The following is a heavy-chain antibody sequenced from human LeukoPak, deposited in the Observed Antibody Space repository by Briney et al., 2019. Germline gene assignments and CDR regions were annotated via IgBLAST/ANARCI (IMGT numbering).Heavy chain of an antibody. J-gene: IGHJ4*02. CDR2: IYHSGST. Sequence: PSETLSLTCTVSGGSISSGGYYWSWIRQPPGKGLEWIGYIYHSGSTYYNPSLKSRATISVDRSKNQFSLKLSSVTAADTAVYYCAREVGSDYALVYWGQGTLVTVSS. D-gene: IGHD2-21*01. CDR3: AREVGSDYALVY. V-gene: IGHV4-30-2*01. CDR1: GGSISSGGYY.